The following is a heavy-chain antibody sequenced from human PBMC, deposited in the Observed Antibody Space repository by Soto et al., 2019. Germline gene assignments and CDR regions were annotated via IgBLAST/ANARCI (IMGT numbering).Heavy chain of an antibody. CDR2: IYPGDSNT. CDR3: ARQDGYFRSYYYGMDV. D-gene: IGHD5-12*01. J-gene: IGHJ6*02. V-gene: IGHV5-51*01. CDR1: VYSFTSYW. Sequence: GESLKISCKASVYSFTSYWIGWVRQLPGKGLEWMGIIYPGDSNTIYSPSFQGHITISADKSITTAYLHWSSLRASDTAMYYCARQDGYFRSYYYGMDVWGQGTTVTVSS.